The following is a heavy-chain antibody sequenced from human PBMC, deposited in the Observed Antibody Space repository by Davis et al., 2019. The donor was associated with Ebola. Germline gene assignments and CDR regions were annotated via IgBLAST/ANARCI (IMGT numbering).Heavy chain of an antibody. V-gene: IGHV3-43*02. CDR1: GFTFGAYT. Sequence: PGGSLRLSCAPSGFTFGAYTLHWVRQAPGKGLEWVPFIHGDRGRIDYADSVKGRFTISGDNSKNSLYLQMNSLTTEDTALYYCAKAKFSGSALIGHWGQGTLVTVSS. D-gene: IGHD1-26*01. J-gene: IGHJ4*02. CDR2: IHGDRGRI. CDR3: AKAKFSGSALIGH.